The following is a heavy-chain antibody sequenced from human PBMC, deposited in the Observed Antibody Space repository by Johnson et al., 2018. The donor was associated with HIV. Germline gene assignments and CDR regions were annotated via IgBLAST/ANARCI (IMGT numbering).Heavy chain of an antibody. V-gene: IGHV3-23*04. CDR3: AREVSILEGAFDI. CDR1: GFTFSSYW. CDR2: ISGSGGST. J-gene: IGHJ3*02. Sequence: VQLVESGGGVVQPGRSLRLSCAASGFTFSSYWMHWVRQAPGKGLVWVSAISGSGGSTYYADSVKGRFTISRDNSKNTLYLQLNSLRAEDTAVYYCAREVSILEGAFDIWGQGTMVTVSS. D-gene: IGHD1-1*01.